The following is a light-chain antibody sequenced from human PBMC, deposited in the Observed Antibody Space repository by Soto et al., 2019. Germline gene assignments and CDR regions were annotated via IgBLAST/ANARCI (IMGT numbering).Light chain of an antibody. CDR2: DNI. Sequence: QSVLTQPPSVSGSPGQRVTISCTGTSSNIGGSDDVYWYQQHPGTAPKLLIYDNINRPSGVPDRFSGSKSGTSASLAITGLQAEDEADYYCQSYEISLTGLVFGSGTKLTVL. J-gene: IGLJ1*01. CDR1: SSNIGGSDD. V-gene: IGLV1-40*01. CDR3: QSYEISLTGLV.